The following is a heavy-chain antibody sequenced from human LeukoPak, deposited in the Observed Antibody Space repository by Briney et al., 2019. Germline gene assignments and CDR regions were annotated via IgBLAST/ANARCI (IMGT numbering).Heavy chain of an antibody. J-gene: IGHJ6*02. Sequence: GSLRLSCAASGFTFSNYWMNWVRQAPGKGLEWVAVISYDGNNKYYADSVKGRFTISRDNSKNTLYLQMNGLRAEDTAVYYCARDKGDSSGYYTHYYYYGMDVWGQGTTVTVSS. D-gene: IGHD3-22*01. V-gene: IGHV3-30*03. CDR2: ISYDGNNK. CDR1: GFTFSNYW. CDR3: ARDKGDSSGYYTHYYYYGMDV.